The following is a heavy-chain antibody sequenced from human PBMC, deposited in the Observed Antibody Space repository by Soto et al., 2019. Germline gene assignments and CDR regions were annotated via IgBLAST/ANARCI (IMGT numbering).Heavy chain of an antibody. J-gene: IGHJ4*02. CDR1: GFTFSSYG. CDR2: IWYDGSNK. D-gene: IGHD6-6*01. CDR3: ARVPIREARSPCLDY. V-gene: IGHV3-33*01. Sequence: QVQLVDSGGGVVQPGRSLRLSCAASGFTFSSYGMHWVRQDPGKGLEWVAVIWYDGSNKYYADSVKGRFTISRDNSTTTLYRQINSLRAKDTALYYCARVPIREARSPCLDYWGQGTLVTVSS.